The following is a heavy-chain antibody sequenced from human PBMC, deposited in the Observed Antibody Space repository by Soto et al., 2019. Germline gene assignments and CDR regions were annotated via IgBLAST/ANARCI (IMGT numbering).Heavy chain of an antibody. CDR3: ARGASP. J-gene: IGHJ5*02. CDR2: MNPNSGNT. Sequence: KPPWASVKVSCKASGYTFTSSDINWVRQATGQGLEWLGWMNPNSGNTGYAQKFQGRITLTRSTSINTAYLELSSLSSDDSAVYYCARGASPWGQGTLVTVSS. V-gene: IGHV1-8*01. CDR1: GYTFTSSD.